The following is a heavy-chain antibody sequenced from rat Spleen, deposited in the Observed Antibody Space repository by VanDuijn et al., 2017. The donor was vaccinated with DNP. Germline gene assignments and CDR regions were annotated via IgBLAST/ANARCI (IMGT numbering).Heavy chain of an antibody. CDR3: ARALRRTVYAMDA. J-gene: IGHJ4*01. Sequence: QVQLKESGPGLVQPSETLSLTCTVSGVSLTSYSVSWVRQPSGKGPEWIGRMWFDGDTAYNSALKSRLSITRDTSKSHVFFKMNSLQTEDTATYYCARALRRTVYAMDAWGQGTSVTVSS. CDR1: GVSLTSYS. D-gene: IGHD1-11*01. V-gene: IGHV2S18*01. CDR2: MWFDGDT.